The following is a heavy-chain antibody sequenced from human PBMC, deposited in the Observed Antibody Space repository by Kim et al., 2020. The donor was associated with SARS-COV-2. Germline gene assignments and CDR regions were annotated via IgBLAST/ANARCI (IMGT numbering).Heavy chain of an antibody. Sequence: SETLSLTCAVYGGSFSGYYWSWIRQPPGKGLEWIGEINYSGSTNYNPSLKSRLIISVDTSKNHLSLKLTSVTAADTAVYYCARGVITTAFDYWGQGTLVTVSS. CDR2: INYSGST. CDR1: GGSFSGYY. V-gene: IGHV4-34*01. CDR3: ARGVITTAFDY. D-gene: IGHD3-22*01. J-gene: IGHJ4*02.